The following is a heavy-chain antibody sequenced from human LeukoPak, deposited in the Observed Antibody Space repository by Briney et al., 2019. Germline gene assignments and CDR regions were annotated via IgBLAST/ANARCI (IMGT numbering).Heavy chain of an antibody. Sequence: SETLSLTCTVSGGSISGYYWNWIRQPPGRGLEWIGYIYYDGSTNYNPSVKSRVTISFDTSKNQFSLEVTSVTAADTAVYYCARRSHGDWFYFDLWGRGTLVTVSS. J-gene: IGHJ2*01. CDR2: IYYDGST. D-gene: IGHD3/OR15-3a*01. CDR3: ARRSHGDWFYFDL. CDR1: GGSISGYY. V-gene: IGHV4-59*01.